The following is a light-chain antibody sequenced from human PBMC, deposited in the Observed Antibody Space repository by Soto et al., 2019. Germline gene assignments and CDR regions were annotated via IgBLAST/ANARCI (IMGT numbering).Light chain of an antibody. CDR2: DVS. Sequence: QSALTQPASVSGSPGQSITISCTGTSSDVGGYNYVSWYQQHPGKAPKLMIHDVSNRPSGVSNRFSGSKSGNTASLTISGLQAEDEADYYCSSYTSSSTLEEVFGTGTKLTVL. CDR1: SSDVGGYNY. V-gene: IGLV2-14*01. J-gene: IGLJ1*01. CDR3: SSYTSSSTLEEV.